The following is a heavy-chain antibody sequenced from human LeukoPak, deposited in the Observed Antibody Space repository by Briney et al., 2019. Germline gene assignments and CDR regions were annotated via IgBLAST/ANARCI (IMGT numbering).Heavy chain of an antibody. V-gene: IGHV3-7*03. CDR1: GFTFSSDW. CDR3: ARGGSHFDY. J-gene: IGHJ4*02. CDR2: IKQDGSEK. Sequence: GGSLRLAWAAAGFTFSSDWMGWVRQAAGGGLGWVANIKQDGSEKYYGDSVEGRFTISRDNAKNSLYLQMNSLRAEDTAVYYCARGGSHFDYWGQGTLVTASS.